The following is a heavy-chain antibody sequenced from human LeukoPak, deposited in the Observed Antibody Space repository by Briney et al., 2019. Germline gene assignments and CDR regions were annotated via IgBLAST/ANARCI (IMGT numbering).Heavy chain of an antibody. CDR2: INPNSGGK. CDR1: GYTFNGSY. D-gene: IGHD6-19*01. CDR3: AKESGWQVHYFDF. J-gene: IGHJ4*02. V-gene: IGHV1-2*02. Sequence: ASVKVSCKASGYTFNGSYMHWVRQVPGQGLEWMGWINPNSGGKNYAQRFQGRVTMTRDTSVSTAYMELSGLTSDDTAVYYCAKESGWQVHYFDFWGQGTRVTVSS.